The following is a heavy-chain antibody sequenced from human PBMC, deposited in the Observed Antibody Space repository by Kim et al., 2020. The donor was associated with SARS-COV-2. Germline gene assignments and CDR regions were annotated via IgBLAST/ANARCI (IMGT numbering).Heavy chain of an antibody. D-gene: IGHD3-16*02. J-gene: IGHJ4*02. Sequence: GGSLRLSCAASGFTFSSYGMHWVRQAPGKGLEWVAVIWYDGSNKYYADSVKGRFTISRDNSKNTLYLQMNSLRAEDTAVYYCARDGRLGELSSPGYWGQGTLVTVSS. CDR1: GFTFSSYG. CDR3: ARDGRLGELSSPGY. CDR2: IWYDGSNK. V-gene: IGHV3-33*01.